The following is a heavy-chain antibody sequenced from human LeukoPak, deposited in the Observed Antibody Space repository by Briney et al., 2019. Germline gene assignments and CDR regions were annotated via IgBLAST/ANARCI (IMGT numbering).Heavy chain of an antibody. CDR1: GFTFSSYD. Sequence: GGSLRLSCAASGFTFSSYDMYWVRQAPGKGLEWVTFIRYDGSNKYYADSVKGRFTISRDNSKNTLYLQMNSLKPEDTAVYCCAKDLGGSYAYWGQGTLVTVSS. V-gene: IGHV3-30*02. J-gene: IGHJ4*02. D-gene: IGHD1-26*01. CDR3: AKDLGGSYAY. CDR2: IRYDGSNK.